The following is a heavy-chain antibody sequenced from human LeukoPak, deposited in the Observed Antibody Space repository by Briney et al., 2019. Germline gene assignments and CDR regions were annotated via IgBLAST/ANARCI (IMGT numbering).Heavy chain of an antibody. CDR3: AKPHSSGWYDY. CDR1: GFTCDDYA. J-gene: IGHJ4*02. D-gene: IGHD6-19*01. V-gene: IGHV3-9*01. Sequence: LTGRSLRLSCAASGFTCDDYAMHWVRQAPGKGQEWVSGISWNSGSIGYADSVKGRFTISRDNAKNSLYLQMNSLRAEDTALYYCAKPHSSGWYDYWGQGTLVTVSS. CDR2: ISWNSGSI.